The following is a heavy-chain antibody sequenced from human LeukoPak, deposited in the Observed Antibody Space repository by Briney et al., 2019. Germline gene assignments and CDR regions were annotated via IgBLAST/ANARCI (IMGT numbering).Heavy chain of an antibody. CDR2: ISYDGSNK. Sequence: GGSLRLSCAASGFTFSSYGMHWVRQAPGKGLEWVAVISYDGSNKYYADSVKGRFTISRDKSKNTLYLQMNSLRAEDTAVYYCAKGDYGEDYGMDVWGQGTTVTVSS. V-gene: IGHV3-30*18. CDR1: GFTFSSYG. CDR3: AKGDYGEDYGMDV. D-gene: IGHD4-17*01. J-gene: IGHJ6*02.